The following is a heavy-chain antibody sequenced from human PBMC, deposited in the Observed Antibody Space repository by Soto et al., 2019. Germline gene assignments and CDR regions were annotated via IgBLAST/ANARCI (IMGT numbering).Heavy chain of an antibody. CDR1: GYTFTSNI. CDR2: INADNGNT. J-gene: IGHJ5*02. CDR3: ARDLCRSTGCAPWFDP. V-gene: IGHV1-3*01. Sequence: ASVKVTCKASGYTFTSNIWQWVRQAPGQRLEWMGWINADNGNTKYSGKFQGRVTITRDISASAVYMELISLRSEDTALYYCARDLCRSTGCAPWFDPWGQGTLVTVSS. D-gene: IGHD2-2*01.